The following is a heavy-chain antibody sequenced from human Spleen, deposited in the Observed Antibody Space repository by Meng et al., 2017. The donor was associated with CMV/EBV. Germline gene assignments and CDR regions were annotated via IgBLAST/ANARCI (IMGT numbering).Heavy chain of an antibody. CDR1: RHSLSPLY. D-gene: IGHD2-21*01. Sequence: LSLACSFSRHSLSPLYWTSIRQPPGKGLGWIGYIHYSEATQYTPSLNSRVTISIDKSQNQFSLNLRSVTAADTAVYYCARDNTYWFDPWGQGTLVTVSS. J-gene: IGHJ5*02. CDR2: IHYSEAT. V-gene: IGHV4-59*11. CDR3: ARDNTYWFDP.